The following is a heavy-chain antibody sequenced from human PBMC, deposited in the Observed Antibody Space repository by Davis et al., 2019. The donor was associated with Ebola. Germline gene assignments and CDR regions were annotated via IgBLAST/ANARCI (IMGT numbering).Heavy chain of an antibody. V-gene: IGHV1-46*01. CDR1: GYTFTAYY. CDR3: ARVAMVHFDY. CDR2: INPSGGST. Sequence: AASVKVSCKASGYTFTAYYMHWVRQAPGQGLEWMGIINPSGGSTSYAQKFQGRVTMTRDTSTSTVYMELSSLRSDDTAVYYCARVAMVHFDYWGQGTLVTVSS. J-gene: IGHJ4*02. D-gene: IGHD4/OR15-4a*01.